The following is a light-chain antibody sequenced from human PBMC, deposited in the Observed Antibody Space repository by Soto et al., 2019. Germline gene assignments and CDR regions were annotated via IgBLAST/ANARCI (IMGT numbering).Light chain of an antibody. CDR1: QSVSNSL. CDR2: GAS. J-gene: IGKJ5*01. V-gene: IGKV3-20*01. Sequence: EIVLTQSPVTLSLSPGERATLSCRASQSVSNSLAWYQQKTGQAPRLLISGASSRATGIPDRFSGRGSETDFTLTISRLEPEDFALYYCQQYGSSPSTFGQGTLPEIK. CDR3: QQYGSSPST.